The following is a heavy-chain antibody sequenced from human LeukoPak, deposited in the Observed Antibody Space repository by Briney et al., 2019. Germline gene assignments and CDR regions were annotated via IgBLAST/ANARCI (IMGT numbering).Heavy chain of an antibody. Sequence: SETLSLTCAVSGGSFSGYYWNWIRQSPGKGLEWIGEIHHSRSTNYNPSLKSRVTISVGTSKNQFSLKLSSVTAADTAVYYCARGLNGSVNNPFDPWGQGTLVTVSS. D-gene: IGHD3-10*01. V-gene: IGHV4-34*01. CDR1: GGSFSGYY. CDR3: ARGLNGSVNNPFDP. CDR2: IHHSRST. J-gene: IGHJ5*02.